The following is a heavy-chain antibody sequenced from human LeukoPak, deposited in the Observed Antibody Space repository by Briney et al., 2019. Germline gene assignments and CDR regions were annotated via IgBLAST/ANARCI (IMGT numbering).Heavy chain of an antibody. D-gene: IGHD5-24*01. CDR3: ARSPARDGYNFPYNFDY. CDR1: GGTFSSYA. V-gene: IGHV1-69*05. CDR2: IIPIFGTA. J-gene: IGHJ4*02. Sequence: SVKVSCEASGGTFSSYAISWVRQAPGQGLEWMGGIIPIFGTANYAQKFQGRVTITTDESTSTAYMELSSLRSEDTAVYYCARSPARDGYNFPYNFDYWGQGTLVTVSS.